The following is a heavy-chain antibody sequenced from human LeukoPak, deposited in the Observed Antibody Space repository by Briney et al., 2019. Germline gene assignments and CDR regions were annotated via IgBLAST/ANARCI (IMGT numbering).Heavy chain of an antibody. V-gene: IGHV3-73*01. D-gene: IGHD2-21*01. CDR3: AKDRVGGALEF. CDR2: IRSKANSYAT. CDR1: GFTFSGSA. J-gene: IGHJ4*02. Sequence: GGSLRLSCAASGFTFSGSAMHWVRQASGKGLEWVGRIRSKANSYATAYAASVKGRFTISRDDSKNTAYLQMNSLKTEDTAVYYCAKDRVGGALEFWGQGTLATVSS.